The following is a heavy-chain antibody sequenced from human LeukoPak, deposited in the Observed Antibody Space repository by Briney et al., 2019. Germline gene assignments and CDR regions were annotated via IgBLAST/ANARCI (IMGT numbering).Heavy chain of an antibody. V-gene: IGHV3-48*02. D-gene: IGHD3-22*01. CDR1: GFTFSIYT. J-gene: IGHJ3*02. Sequence: PGGALRLSCAASGFTFSIYTMNWVRQAPGKGLEWVSSICSSSSNIYYADSVKGRFTISRDNAKNSLYLQMNSLRDEDTAVYYCARDGDSSGYYAAFDIWGQGTMVTVS. CDR3: ARDGDSSGYYAAFDI. CDR2: ICSSSSNI.